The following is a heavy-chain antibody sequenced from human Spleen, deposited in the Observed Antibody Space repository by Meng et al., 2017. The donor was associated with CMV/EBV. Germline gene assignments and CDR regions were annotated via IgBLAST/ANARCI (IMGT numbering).Heavy chain of an antibody. J-gene: IGHJ5*02. CDR3: ARVNSVAAAGTGWFDP. CDR2: IYYSGST. CDR1: SISSSSYY. Sequence: SISSSSYYWGWIRQPPGKGLEWIGSIYYSGSTYYNPSLKSRVTISVDTSKNQFSLKLSSVTAADTAVYYCARVNSVAAAGTGWFDPWGQGTLVTVSS. V-gene: IGHV4-39*07. D-gene: IGHD6-13*01.